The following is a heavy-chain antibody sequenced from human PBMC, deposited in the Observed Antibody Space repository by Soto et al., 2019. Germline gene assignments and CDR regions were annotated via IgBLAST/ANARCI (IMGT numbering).Heavy chain of an antibody. V-gene: IGHV4-31*03. Sequence: PSETLSLTCTVSGGSISSGGYYWSWIRQHPGKGLEWIGYIYYSGSTYYNPSLKSRVTISVDTSKNQFSLKLSSVTAADTAVYYCARTTSYYYDSSLIAYWGQRTLVTVS. CDR3: ARTTSYYYDSSLIAY. J-gene: IGHJ4*02. CDR1: GGSISSGGYY. D-gene: IGHD3-22*01. CDR2: IYYSGST.